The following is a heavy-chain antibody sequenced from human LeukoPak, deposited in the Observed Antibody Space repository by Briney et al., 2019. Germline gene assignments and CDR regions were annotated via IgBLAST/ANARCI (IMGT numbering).Heavy chain of an antibody. J-gene: IGHJ6*02. V-gene: IGHV1-69*13. D-gene: IGHD6-13*01. CDR2: IIPIFGTA. CDR1: GGTFSSYA. CDR3: ARDGTVAAAYDYYYYYGMDV. Sequence: SVKVSCKASGGTFSSYAISWVRQAPGQGLEWMGGIIPIFGTANYAQKFQGRVTITADESTSTAYMELSSLRSDDTAVYYCARDGTVAAAYDYYYYYGMDVWGQGTTVTVSS.